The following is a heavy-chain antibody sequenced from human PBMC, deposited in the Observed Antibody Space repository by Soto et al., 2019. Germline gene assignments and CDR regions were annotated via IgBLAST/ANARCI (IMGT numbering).Heavy chain of an antibody. Sequence: EVQLVESGGGLVQPGGSLRLSCEASGFTFRNYDMHWVRQGTGKGLEWVSGISAAGDPDYADSVEGRFTISRENAQNSFLPQKNRLRVGDTAVYYCARTDRDFYGLDVWGQGTTVIVSS. CDR2: ISAAGDP. J-gene: IGHJ6*02. V-gene: IGHV3-13*05. CDR1: GFTFRNYD. CDR3: ARTDRDFYGLDV.